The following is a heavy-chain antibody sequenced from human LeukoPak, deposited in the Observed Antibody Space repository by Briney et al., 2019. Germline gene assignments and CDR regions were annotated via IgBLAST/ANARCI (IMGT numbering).Heavy chain of an antibody. J-gene: IGHJ2*01. V-gene: IGHV3-23*01. CDR3: AKGSIRLYWYFDL. CDR1: GFTFSSYA. Sequence: GGSLRLSCAASGFTFSSYAMSWVRQAPGKGLEWVPAISGSGGSTYYADSVKGRFTISRDNSKNTLYLQMNSLRAEDTAVYYCAKGSIRLYWYFDLWGRGTLVTVSS. CDR2: ISGSGGST.